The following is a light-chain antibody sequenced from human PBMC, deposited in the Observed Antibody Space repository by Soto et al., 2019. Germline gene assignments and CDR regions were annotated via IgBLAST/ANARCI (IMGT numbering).Light chain of an antibody. CDR2: EVS. Sequence: QSALTQPASVSGSPGQSITISCTGTSSDVGAYKYVSWYQQHPGKAPKLMIYEVSNRPSGVSNRFSGSKSGNTASVTISGLQDEEEADYYCISYNITNTQVFGTATKVTV. CDR1: SSDVGAYKY. J-gene: IGLJ1*01. V-gene: IGLV2-14*01. CDR3: ISYNITNTQV.